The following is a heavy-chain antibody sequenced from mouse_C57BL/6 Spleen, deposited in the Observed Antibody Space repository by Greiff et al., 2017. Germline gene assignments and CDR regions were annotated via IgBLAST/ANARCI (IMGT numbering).Heavy chain of an antibody. CDR2: IYPGSGST. Sequence: QVQLQQPGAELVKPGASVKMSCKASGYTFTSSWITWVKQRPGQGLEWIGDIYPGSGSTNYNEKFKSKATLTVDTSSSTAYMQLSSLTSEDSAVYYCARADYGWYYFDYWGQGTTLTVSS. J-gene: IGHJ2*01. V-gene: IGHV1-55*01. D-gene: IGHD1-1*02. CDR3: ARADYGWYYFDY. CDR1: GYTFTSSW.